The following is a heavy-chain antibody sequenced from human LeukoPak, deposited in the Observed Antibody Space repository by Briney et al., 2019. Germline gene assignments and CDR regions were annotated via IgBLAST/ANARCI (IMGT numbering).Heavy chain of an antibody. J-gene: IGHJ4*02. D-gene: IGHD5-24*01. CDR2: ISSSGSTI. V-gene: IGHV3-11*01. Sequence: PGGSLRLSCAASGFNFSDNYMSWIRQAPGKGLKWVSYISSSGSTIYYADSVKGRFTISRDNAKNSLYLQMNSLRAEDTAVYYCARAWLQPHPDYWGQGTLVTVSS. CDR3: ARAWLQPHPDY. CDR1: GFNFSDNY.